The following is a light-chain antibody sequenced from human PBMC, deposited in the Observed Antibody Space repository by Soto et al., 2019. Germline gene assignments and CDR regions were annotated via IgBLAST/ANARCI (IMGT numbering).Light chain of an antibody. V-gene: IGKV3-15*01. J-gene: IGKJ5*01. CDR1: QSVSSN. CDR3: QQRSNWPAIT. CDR2: GAS. Sequence: EIVMTQSPATLSVSPGERATLSCRASQSVSSNLAWHQQKPGQAPRLLIYGASTRATGIPARFSGSGSGTEFTLTISSLQSEDFAVYYCQQRSNWPAITFGQGTRLEIK.